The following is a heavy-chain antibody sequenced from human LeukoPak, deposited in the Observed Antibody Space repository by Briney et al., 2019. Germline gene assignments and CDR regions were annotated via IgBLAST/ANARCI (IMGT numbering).Heavy chain of an antibody. V-gene: IGHV3-7*02. CDR2: INEDGSAK. J-gene: IGHJ4*02. CDR3: ARGLHSGLDY. CDR1: GLTFSDYW. Sequence: PGGSLRLSCAVSGLTFSDYWMSWVRQAPGKGLGWVAYINEDGSAKFYVDSVKGRFTISRDNAKNLVYLQMNSLRAEDTAQYYCARGLHSGLDYWGQGTLVTVSS. D-gene: IGHD6-25*01.